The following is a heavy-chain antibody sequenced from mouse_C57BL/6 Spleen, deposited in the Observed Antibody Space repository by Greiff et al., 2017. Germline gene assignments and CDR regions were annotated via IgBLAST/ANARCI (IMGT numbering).Heavy chain of an antibody. V-gene: IGHV1-78*01. Sequence: VQLQQSDAELVKPGASVKISCKVSGYSFTDHTIHWMKQRPEPGLEWIGYIYPSDGSTKYNEKFTGKATLTADKSCSTAYMQLNSLTSEDSAVYFCARGDYGSSYRYFDVWGTGTTVTVSS. CDR2: IYPSDGST. J-gene: IGHJ1*03. CDR3: ARGDYGSSYRYFDV. CDR1: GYSFTDHT. D-gene: IGHD1-1*01.